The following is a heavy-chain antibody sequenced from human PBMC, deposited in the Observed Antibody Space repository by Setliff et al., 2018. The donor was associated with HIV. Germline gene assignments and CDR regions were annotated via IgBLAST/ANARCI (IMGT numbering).Heavy chain of an antibody. V-gene: IGHV4-31*03. D-gene: IGHD2-21*02. CDR3: ARRGRKDLTDN. CDR2: IYSTGNT. J-gene: IGHJ4*02. CDR1: GGSISSGRYF. Sequence: PSETLSLTCNVSGGSISSGRYFWSWIRQPPGGGLEWIGYIYSTGNTYYNPSLKSRVSISLDTSENQFSLNLTSVTVADTAVYYCARRGRKDLTDNWGQGSLVTVSS.